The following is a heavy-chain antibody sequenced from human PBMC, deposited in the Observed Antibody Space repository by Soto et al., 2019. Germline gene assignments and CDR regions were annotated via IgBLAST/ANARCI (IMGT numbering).Heavy chain of an antibody. V-gene: IGHV4-34*01. Sequence: SETLSLTCAVYGGSFSAYYWSWIRQPPGKGLEWIGEIDHSGSTNYNPSLESRVTISVDTSKNQFSLKVSSVTAADTAVYYCARGGALRPYGHVPLAFWGQGTLVTVPQ. J-gene: IGHJ4*02. D-gene: IGHD3-16*01. CDR2: IDHSGST. CDR3: ARGGALRPYGHVPLAF. CDR1: GGSFSAYY.